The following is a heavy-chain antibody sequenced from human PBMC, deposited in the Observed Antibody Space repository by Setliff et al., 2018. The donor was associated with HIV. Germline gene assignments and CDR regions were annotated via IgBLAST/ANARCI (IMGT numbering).Heavy chain of an antibody. J-gene: IGHJ4*01. CDR1: GGSISRGGRY. CDR2: VYYNGES. CDR3: ASALVGGASPFDY. V-gene: IGHV4-31*03. Sequence: TLSLTCTVSGGSISRGGRYWGWVRQHPGRGLEWVGYVYYNGESFYSPSLRGRITILQDKSKNQFSLEVRSVTAADTAIYYCASALVGGASPFDYWGQGALVTVSS. D-gene: IGHD3-3*01.